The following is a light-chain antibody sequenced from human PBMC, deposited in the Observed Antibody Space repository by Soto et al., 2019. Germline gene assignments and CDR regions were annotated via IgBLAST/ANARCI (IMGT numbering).Light chain of an antibody. CDR3: VLYRGSGIS. V-gene: IGLV8-61*01. Sequence: QAVVTQEPSFSVSPGGTVTLTCGLSSGSVSTSYYPSWYQQTPGQAPRTLIYSTNTRSSGVPDRFSGSILGNKAALTITGAQADDESDYYCVLYRGSGISIGGGTKLTVL. CDR2: STN. CDR1: SGSVSTSYY. J-gene: IGLJ2*01.